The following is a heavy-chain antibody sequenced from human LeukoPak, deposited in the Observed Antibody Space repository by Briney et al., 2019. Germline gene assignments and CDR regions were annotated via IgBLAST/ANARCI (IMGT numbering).Heavy chain of an antibody. V-gene: IGHV4-30-2*01. CDR2: IYHSGST. J-gene: IGHJ4*02. CDR1: GGSISSGGYS. Sequence: SETLSLTCAVSGGSISSGGYSWSWIRQPPGKGLEWIGYIYHSGSTYYNPSLKSRVTISVDRSKNQFSLKLSSVTAADTAVYYWARGGIAARRGPFDYWGQGTLVTVPS. D-gene: IGHD6-6*01. CDR3: ARGGIAARRGPFDY.